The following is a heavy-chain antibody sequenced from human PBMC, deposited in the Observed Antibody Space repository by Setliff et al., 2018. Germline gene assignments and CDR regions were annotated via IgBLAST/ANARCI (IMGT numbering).Heavy chain of an antibody. CDR2: THTDGITI. D-gene: IGHD3-10*01. V-gene: IGHV3-48*03. CDR1: GFTFRTYE. CDR3: VGAGTYSY. Sequence: PGGSLRLSCEASGFTFRTYEMIWVRQAPGKGLERVSKTHTDGITIYSDSVRGRFTISRDSAKNSLYLQMNRLRAEDTAVYYCVGAGTYSYWGQGTLVTVSS. J-gene: IGHJ4*02.